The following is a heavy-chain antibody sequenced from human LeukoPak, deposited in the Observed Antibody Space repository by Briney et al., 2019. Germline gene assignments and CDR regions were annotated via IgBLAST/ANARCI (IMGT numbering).Heavy chain of an antibody. V-gene: IGHV4-59*01. CDR3: ASGSSGWYSDYYYGMDV. Sequence: SETLSLTCTVSGGSISSYYWSWIRQPPGKGLEWIGYIYYSGSTNYNPSLKSRVTISVDTSKNQFSLKLSSVTAADTAVYYCASGSSGWYSDYYYGMDVWGQGTTVTVSS. CDR1: GGSISSYY. D-gene: IGHD6-19*01. J-gene: IGHJ6*02. CDR2: IYYSGST.